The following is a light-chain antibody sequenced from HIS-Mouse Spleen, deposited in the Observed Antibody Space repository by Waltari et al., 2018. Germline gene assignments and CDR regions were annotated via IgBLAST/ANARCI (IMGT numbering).Light chain of an antibody. J-gene: IGLJ3*02. CDR2: KDS. V-gene: IGLV3-25*03. Sequence: SYELTQPPSVSVSPGQTARTTCSGDALPKQYAYWYPQKPGQAPVLVIYKDSERPSGIPERFSGSSSGTTVTLTISGVQAEDEADYYCQSADSSGTYGVFGGGTKLTVL. CDR1: ALPKQY. CDR3: QSADSSGTYGV.